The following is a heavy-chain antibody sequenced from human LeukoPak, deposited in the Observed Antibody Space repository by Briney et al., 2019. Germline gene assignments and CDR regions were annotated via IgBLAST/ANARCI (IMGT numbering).Heavy chain of an antibody. D-gene: IGHD4-17*01. V-gene: IGHV3-21*01. Sequence: GGSLRLSCAASVFTFSSYSMNWVRQAPGKGLEWVSSISSSSSYIYYADSVKGRFTISRDNAKNSLYLQMNGLRAEDTGVYYCARSPYAFDAFDIWGQGTMVTVSS. J-gene: IGHJ3*02. CDR3: ARSPYAFDAFDI. CDR1: VFTFSSYS. CDR2: ISSSSSYI.